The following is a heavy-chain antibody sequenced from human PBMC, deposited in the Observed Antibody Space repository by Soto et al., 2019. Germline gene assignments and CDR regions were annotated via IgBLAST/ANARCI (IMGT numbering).Heavy chain of an antibody. CDR1: GGSISSSSYY. CDR2: IYYSGST. J-gene: IGHJ6*03. CDR3: ARHGGYCSSTSCYYYYYMDV. Sequence: QLQLQEPGPGLVKPSETLSLTCTVSGGSISSSSYYWGWIRQPPGKGLEWIGSIYYSGSTYYNPSLKSRVTISVDTSKNQFALKLSSVTAADTAVYYCARHGGYCSSTSCYYYYYMDVWGKGTTVTVSS. V-gene: IGHV4-39*01. D-gene: IGHD2-2*01.